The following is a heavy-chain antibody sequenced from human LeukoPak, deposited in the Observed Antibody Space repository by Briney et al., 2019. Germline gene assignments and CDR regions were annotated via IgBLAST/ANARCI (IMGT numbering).Heavy chain of an antibody. CDR3: AKGHQLLAWAQPNDY. CDR2: IRNNGSNK. V-gene: IGHV3-30*02. J-gene: IGHJ4*02. D-gene: IGHD2-2*01. CDR1: GFTFSSYG. Sequence: GGSLRLSCAASGFTFSSYGMNWVRQAPGKGLEWVAFIRNNGSNKYYADSVKGRFTISRDNSKNTLYLQMNSLRAEDTAVCYCAKGHQLLAWAQPNDYCGQGTLFTVSS.